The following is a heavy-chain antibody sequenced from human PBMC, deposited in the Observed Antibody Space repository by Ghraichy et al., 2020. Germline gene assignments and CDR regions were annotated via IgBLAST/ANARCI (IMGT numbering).Heavy chain of an antibody. CDR1: GFTFSSYS. CDR3: ARDRGIAAAGPGY. CDR2: ISSSSSYI. V-gene: IGHV3-21*01. D-gene: IGHD6-13*01. Sequence: GGSLRLSCAASGFTFSSYSMNWVRQAPGKGLEWVSSISSSSSYIYYADSVKGRFTISRDNAKNSLYLQMNSLRAEDTAVYYCARDRGIAAAGPGYWGQGTLVTVSS. J-gene: IGHJ4*02.